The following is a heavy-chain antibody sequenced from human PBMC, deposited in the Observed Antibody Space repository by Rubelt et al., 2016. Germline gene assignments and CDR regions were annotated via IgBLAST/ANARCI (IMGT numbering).Heavy chain of an antibody. CDR2: INPNSGGT. Sequence: QVQLVQSGAEVKKPGASVKVSCKTSGYTFTGYYMHWVRQAPGQGLEWMGRINPNSGGTNYAQKFQGRVTMTRDTSINTAYMECSSFASDDTAGYYCARAGKFDPWGQGTLVFVSS. CDR3: ARAGKFDP. V-gene: IGHV1-2*06. J-gene: IGHJ5*02. CDR1: GYTFTGYY.